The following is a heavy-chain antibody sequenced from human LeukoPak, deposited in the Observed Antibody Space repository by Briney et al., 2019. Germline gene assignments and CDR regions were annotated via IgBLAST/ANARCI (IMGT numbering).Heavy chain of an antibody. CDR3: ARAAFPSSFDY. V-gene: IGHV1-2*02. Sequence: GSVKVSCKASGYTFTGYYMHWVRQAPGQGLEWMGWINPNIDGTNYAQNFQGRVTMTRDTSISTAYMELSRLRSDDTAVYYCARAAFPSSFDYWGQGTLVTVSS. CDR2: INPNIDGT. CDR1: GYTFTGYY. D-gene: IGHD2-21*01. J-gene: IGHJ4*02.